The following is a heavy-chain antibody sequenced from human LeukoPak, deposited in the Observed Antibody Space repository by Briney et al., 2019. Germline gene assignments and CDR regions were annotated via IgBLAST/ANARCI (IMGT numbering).Heavy chain of an antibody. CDR3: ARDPYYDSSSYPIDY. Sequence: GASVKVSCKASGYTFTGYYMHWVRQAPGQGLEWMGRINPNSGGTNYAQKFQGRVTMTRDTSISTAYMELSRLRSDDTAVYYCARDPYYDSSSYPIDYWGQGTLVTVSS. J-gene: IGHJ4*02. D-gene: IGHD3-22*01. CDR2: INPNSGGT. CDR1: GYTFTGYY. V-gene: IGHV1-2*06.